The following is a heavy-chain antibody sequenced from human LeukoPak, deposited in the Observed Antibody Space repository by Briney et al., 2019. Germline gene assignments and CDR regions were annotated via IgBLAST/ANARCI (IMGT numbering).Heavy chain of an antibody. V-gene: IGHV3-30*18. CDR2: ISYDGSNK. CDR1: GFTFSSYG. CDR3: AKDSGLTATRLYYYGMDV. Sequence: GGSLRLSCAASGFTFSSYGMHWVRQAPGKGLEWVAVISYDGSNKYYADSVKGRFTISRDNSKNTLYLQMNSLRAEDTAVYYCAKDSGLTATRLYYYGMDVWGQGTTVTVSS. D-gene: IGHD2-15*01. J-gene: IGHJ6*02.